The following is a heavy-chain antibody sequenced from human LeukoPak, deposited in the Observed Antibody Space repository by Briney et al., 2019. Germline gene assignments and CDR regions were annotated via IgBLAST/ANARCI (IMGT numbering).Heavy chain of an antibody. D-gene: IGHD2-15*01. V-gene: IGHV3-64*01. CDR2: IGPIGVYT. J-gene: IGHJ4*02. CDR3: TRDGSGSGDY. Sequence: GGSLRLSCAASGFTFSDYAMHWVRQAPGKGLEFVSVIGPIGVYTYYANSVKGRFTISRDNSKSTVSLQMGSLRAEDTAVYYCTRDGSGSGDYWGQGTLVTVSS. CDR1: GFTFSDYA.